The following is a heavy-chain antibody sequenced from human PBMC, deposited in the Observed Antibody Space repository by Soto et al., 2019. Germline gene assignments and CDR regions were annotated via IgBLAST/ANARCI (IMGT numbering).Heavy chain of an antibody. Sequence: ETLSLTCTVSGGSISSYYWSWIRQPPGKGLEWIGYIYYSGSTNYNPSLKSRVTISVDTSKNQFSLKLSSVTAADTAVYYCARASMGYGMDVWGQGTTVTVSS. J-gene: IGHJ6*02. CDR2: IYYSGST. CDR3: ARASMGYGMDV. CDR1: GGSISSYY. V-gene: IGHV4-59*01. D-gene: IGHD6-6*01.